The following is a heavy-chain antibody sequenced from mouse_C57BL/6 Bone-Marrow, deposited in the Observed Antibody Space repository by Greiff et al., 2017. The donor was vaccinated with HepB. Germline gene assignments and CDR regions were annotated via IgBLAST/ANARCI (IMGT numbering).Heavy chain of an antibody. CDR3: ARDSGAYYSNPYYFDY. J-gene: IGHJ2*01. CDR2: ISDGGSYT. CDR1: GFTFSSYA. Sequence: EVKLMESGGGLVKPGGSLKLSCAASGFTFSSYAMSWVRQTPEKRLEWVATISDGGSYTYYPDNVKGRFTISRDNAKNNLYLQMSHLKSEDTAMYYCARDSGAYYSNPYYFDYWGQGTTLTVSS. D-gene: IGHD2-5*01. V-gene: IGHV5-4*01.